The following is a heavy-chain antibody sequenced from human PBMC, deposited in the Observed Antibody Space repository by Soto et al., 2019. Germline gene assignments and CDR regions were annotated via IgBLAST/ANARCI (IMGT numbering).Heavy chain of an antibody. Sequence: GGSLRLSCAASGFTFRDYYMSWIRQAPGKGLEWVSYISSSGSTIYYADSVKGRFTISRDNAKNSLYLQMNSLRAEDTAVYYCARDRVDYGDYHYYYYMDVWGKGTTVTVSS. V-gene: IGHV3-11*01. CDR1: GFTFRDYY. CDR2: ISSSGSTI. D-gene: IGHD4-17*01. J-gene: IGHJ6*03. CDR3: ARDRVDYGDYHYYYYMDV.